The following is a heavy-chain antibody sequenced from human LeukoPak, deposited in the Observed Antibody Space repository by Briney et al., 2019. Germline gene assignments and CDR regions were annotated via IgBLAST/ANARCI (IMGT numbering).Heavy chain of an antibody. CDR1: GFTFSSYA. J-gene: IGHJ4*02. V-gene: IGHV3-23*01. D-gene: IGHD3-22*01. CDR3: AKDWAGSDRRYYFDY. CDR2: VSGSDGST. Sequence: GGSLRLSCAASGFTFSSYAMTWVRQAPGKGLEWVSVVSGSDGSTYYADSVKGRFTISRDNSQNTLYLQMSSLRAGDTAVYYCAKDWAGSDRRYYFDYWGQGTLVTVSS.